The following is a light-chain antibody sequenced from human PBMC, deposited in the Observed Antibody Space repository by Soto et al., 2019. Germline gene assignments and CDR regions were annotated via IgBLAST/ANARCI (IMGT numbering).Light chain of an antibody. CDR1: ESVSSN. Sequence: EIVMTQSPATLSVSPGERATLSCRASESVSSNLAWYQQKPGQAPRLLMYGASSRATGTPDRSSGSGSGTDFTLTISRLEPEDFAVYYCQQYGSSPLTFGGGTKVDI. CDR2: GAS. J-gene: IGKJ4*01. CDR3: QQYGSSPLT. V-gene: IGKV3-20*01.